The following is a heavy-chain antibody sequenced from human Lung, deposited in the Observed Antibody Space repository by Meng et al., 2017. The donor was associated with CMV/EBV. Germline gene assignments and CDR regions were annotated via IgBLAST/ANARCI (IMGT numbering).Heavy chain of an antibody. CDR1: KFTFSNYA. CDR3: ARVIRRDQPYAYCSSTRCKPLDY. CDR2: ISGNGGSP. V-gene: IGHV3-23*01. J-gene: IGHJ4*02. D-gene: IGHD2-2*01. Sequence: GGSXRLXCAASKFTFSNYAMSRVRQAPGKGLEWVSVISGNGGSPYYADPVTGRFTISRDNSKNGLYLQMNNLRAEDTALYYCARVIRRDQPYAYCSSTRCKPLDYWXQGNXVTVSS.